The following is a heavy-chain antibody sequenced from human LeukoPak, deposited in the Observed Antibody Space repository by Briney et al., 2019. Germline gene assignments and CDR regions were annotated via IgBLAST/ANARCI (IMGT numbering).Heavy chain of an antibody. CDR3: AKAPYSSSTDY. CDR2: IYSGGST. V-gene: IGHV3-53*01. CDR1: GFTVSSNY. D-gene: IGHD6-6*01. Sequence: GGFLRLSCAASGFTVSSNYMSWVRQAPGKGLEWVSVIYSGGSTYYADSVKGRFTISRDNSKNTLYLQMNSLRAEDTAVYYCAKAPYSSSTDYWGQGTLVTVSS. J-gene: IGHJ4*02.